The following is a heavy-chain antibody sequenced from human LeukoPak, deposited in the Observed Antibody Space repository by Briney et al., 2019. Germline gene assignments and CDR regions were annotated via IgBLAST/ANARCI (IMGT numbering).Heavy chain of an antibody. J-gene: IGHJ4*02. Sequence: GGSLRLSCAASGFTLNTYGMHWVRQAPGKGLEWVAFIRFDGSNKYYADSVKGRFTISRDNSKNTPYLQMKSLGPEDTAVYYCARGDGYCSSASCSGNWGQGTLVTVSS. V-gene: IGHV3-30*02. CDR2: IRFDGSNK. CDR1: GFTLNTYG. D-gene: IGHD2-2*03. CDR3: ARGDGYCSSASCSGN.